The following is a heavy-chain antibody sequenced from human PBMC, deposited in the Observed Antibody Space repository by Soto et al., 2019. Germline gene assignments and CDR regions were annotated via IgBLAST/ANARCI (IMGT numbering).Heavy chain of an antibody. D-gene: IGHD1-1*01. V-gene: IGHV3-33*01. J-gene: IGHJ4*02. Sequence: PGGSLRLSCAASGFSLGSYYMHWVRQAPGKGLEWVGVSWYDETNEWYADSVKGRFTISRDNSKNTLYLQMNSLRAEDTAVYYCARDGKGAAYTHGPYYFDYWGQGALVTVSS. CDR1: GFSLGSYY. CDR3: ARDGKGAAYTHGPYYFDY. CDR2: SWYDETNE.